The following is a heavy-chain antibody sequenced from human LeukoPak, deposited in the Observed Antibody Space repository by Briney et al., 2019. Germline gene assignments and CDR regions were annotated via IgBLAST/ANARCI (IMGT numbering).Heavy chain of an antibody. J-gene: IGHJ3*02. V-gene: IGHV1-2*02. CDR1: GYTFTNYG. CDR3: ASRGHITMIVADAFDI. D-gene: IGHD3-22*01. CDR2: INPNRGGT. Sequence: ASVKVSFKASGYTFTNYGISWVRQAPGQEGEWMGWINPNRGGTNYVQKFQGGVTMTRNTSISTAYIELSRLRSDDTAVYYCASRGHITMIVADAFDIWGQVTMVTVSS.